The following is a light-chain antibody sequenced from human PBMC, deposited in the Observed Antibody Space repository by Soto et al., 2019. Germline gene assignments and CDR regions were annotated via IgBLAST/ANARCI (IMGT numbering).Light chain of an antibody. CDR1: QGVFSN. Sequence: EIVLTQSPATLSVSPGERATLSCRASQGVFSNLAWYQQKPGQAPRLLIYGASTRASAIPARFSGRGSGTDFTLTISRLQSEDFAVYFCHQYHNWPRTFGQGTKVDSK. CDR2: GAS. J-gene: IGKJ1*01. CDR3: HQYHNWPRT. V-gene: IGKV3D-15*01.